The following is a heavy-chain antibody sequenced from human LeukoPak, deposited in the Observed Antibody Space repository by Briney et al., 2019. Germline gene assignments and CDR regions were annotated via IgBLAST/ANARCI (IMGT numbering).Heavy chain of an antibody. CDR2: IRTKTYSQTT. V-gene: IGHV3-49*03. CDR3: SRNSGTLTGWPFDI. J-gene: IGHJ3*02. D-gene: IGHD5-12*01. CDR1: GFIFRDHA. Sequence: GGSLRLSCTASGFIFRDHAMSWFRQAPGKGLEWVGFIRTKTYSQTTEYAASVKGRFTISRDDSTSIAYLQMNSLKTEDTAVYYCSRNSGTLTGWPFDIWGQGTMVTLSS.